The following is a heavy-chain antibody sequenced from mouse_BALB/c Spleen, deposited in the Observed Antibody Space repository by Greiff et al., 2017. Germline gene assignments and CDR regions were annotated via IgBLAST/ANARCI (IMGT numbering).Heavy chain of an antibody. J-gene: IGHJ2*01. V-gene: IGHV2-5-1*01. CDR1: GFSLTSYG. CDR3: AKTPTIGYYFDY. D-gene: IGHD2-14*01. Sequence: VKLVESGPSLVQPSQSLSITCTVSGFSLTSYGVHWVRQSPGKGLEWLGVIWRGGSTDYNAAFMSRLSITKDNSKSQVFFKMNSLQADDTAIYYCAKTPTIGYYFDYWGQGTTLTVSS. CDR2: IWRGGST.